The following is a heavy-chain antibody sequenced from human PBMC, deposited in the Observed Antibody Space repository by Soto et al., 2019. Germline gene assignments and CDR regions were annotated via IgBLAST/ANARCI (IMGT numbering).Heavy chain of an antibody. V-gene: IGHV4-39*01. CDR2: IYYSGST. J-gene: IGHJ4*02. CDR3: ATLWFGEGNY. CDR1: GGSISSSSYY. Sequence: QLQLQESGPGLVKPSETLSLTCTVSGGSISSSSYYWGWIRQPPGKGLEWIGSIYYSGSTYYNPSLKSRVPISVDTSKNQFSLKLSSVTAADPAVYYCATLWFGEGNYWGQGTLVTVSS. D-gene: IGHD3-10*01.